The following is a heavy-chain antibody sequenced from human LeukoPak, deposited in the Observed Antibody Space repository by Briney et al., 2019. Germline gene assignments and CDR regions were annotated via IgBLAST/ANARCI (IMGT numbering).Heavy chain of an antibody. V-gene: IGHV4-34*01. J-gene: IGHJ6*03. CDR2: INHSGST. Sequence: SETLSLTCAVYGGSFSGYYWSWIRQPPGKGLEWIGEINHSGSTNYNPSLKSRVTISVDTSKNQFSLKLSSVIAADTAVYYCARGVAARRYYYYYYMDVWGKGTTVTVSS. D-gene: IGHD6-6*01. CDR3: ARGVAARRYYYYYYMDV. CDR1: GGSFSGYY.